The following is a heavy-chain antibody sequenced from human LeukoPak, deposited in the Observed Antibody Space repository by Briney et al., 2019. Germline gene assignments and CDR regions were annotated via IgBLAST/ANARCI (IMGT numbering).Heavy chain of an antibody. CDR3: ARAQKYYDFWSGFGSLAYAFDY. Sequence: PSETLSLTCTVSGGSISSYYWSWIRQPPGKGREWIGYIYYSGSTNYNPSLKSRVTISADTSKNQFSLKLSSVTAADTAVYYCARAQKYYDFWSGFGSLAYAFDYWGQGTVVTVSS. D-gene: IGHD3-3*01. J-gene: IGHJ4*02. V-gene: IGHV4-59*12. CDR2: IYYSGST. CDR1: GGSISSYY.